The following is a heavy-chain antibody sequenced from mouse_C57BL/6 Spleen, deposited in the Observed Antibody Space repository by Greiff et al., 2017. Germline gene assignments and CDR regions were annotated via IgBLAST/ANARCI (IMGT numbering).Heavy chain of an antibody. D-gene: IGHD1-1*01. V-gene: IGHV5-17*01. CDR3: ARRTTVVAFDY. Sequence: EVKLVESGGGLVKPGGSLKLSCAASGFTFSDYGMHWVRQAPEQGLEWVAYISSGSSTIYYADTVKGRFTISRDNAKNTLFLQMSSLRAEDTAMYYCARRTTVVAFDYWGQGTTLTVSS. CDR2: ISSGSSTI. CDR1: GFTFSDYG. J-gene: IGHJ2*01.